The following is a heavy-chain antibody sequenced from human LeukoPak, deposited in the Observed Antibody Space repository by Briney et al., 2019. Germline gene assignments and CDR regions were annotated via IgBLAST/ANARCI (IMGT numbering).Heavy chain of an antibody. J-gene: IGHJ5*02. CDR1: GGSISSYY. V-gene: IGHV4-59*01. D-gene: IGHD3-22*01. CDR2: IYYSGST. CDR3: ARDANYYDSSCYTFNWFDP. Sequence: SETLSLTCTVSGGSISSYYWSWIRQPPGKGLEWIGYIYYSGSTNYNPSLKSRVTISVDTSKNQFSLKLSSVTAADTAVYYCARDANYYDSSCYTFNWFDPWGQGTLVTVSS.